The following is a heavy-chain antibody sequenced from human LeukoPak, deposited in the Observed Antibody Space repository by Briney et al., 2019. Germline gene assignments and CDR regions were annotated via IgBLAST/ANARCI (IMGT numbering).Heavy chain of an antibody. Sequence: GESLKISCKGSGYSFTSYWISWVRQMPGKGLEWMGIIYPGDSDTRYSPSFQGQVTISADKSISTAYLQWSSLKASDTAMYYCARQAPYSYGYGNDAFDIWGQGTMVTVSS. CDR3: ARQAPYSYGYGNDAFDI. V-gene: IGHV5-51*01. J-gene: IGHJ3*02. CDR1: GYSFTSYW. CDR2: IYPGDSDT. D-gene: IGHD5-18*01.